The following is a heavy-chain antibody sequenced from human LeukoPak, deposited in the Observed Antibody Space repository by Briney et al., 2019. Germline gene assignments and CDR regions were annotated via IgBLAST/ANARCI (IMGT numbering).Heavy chain of an antibody. J-gene: IGHJ4*02. V-gene: IGHV4-34*01. CDR1: GGSFSWYY. Sequence: SGTLSLTCAVYGGSFSWYYWSGIRQPPWKGLEWIGEINHSGRTNYNPFLKSRVTISVDPSKNQSSLKLSSVTAAETAVYYCAGLVPAATWGERTVVTVSS. D-gene: IGHD2-2*01. CDR2: INHSGRT. CDR3: AGLVPAAT.